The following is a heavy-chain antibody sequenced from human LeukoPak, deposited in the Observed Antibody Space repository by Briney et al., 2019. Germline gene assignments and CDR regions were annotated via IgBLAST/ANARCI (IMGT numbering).Heavy chain of an antibody. CDR1: GGSISSYY. CDR2: INHSGST. CDR3: ARAGRQWLVYFDY. J-gene: IGHJ4*02. Sequence: PSETLSLTCTVSGGSISSYYWSWIRQPPGKGLEWIGEINHSGSTNYNPSLKSRVTISVDTSKNQFSLKLSSVTAADTAVYYCARAGRQWLVYFDYWGQGTLVTVSS. V-gene: IGHV4-34*01. D-gene: IGHD6-19*01.